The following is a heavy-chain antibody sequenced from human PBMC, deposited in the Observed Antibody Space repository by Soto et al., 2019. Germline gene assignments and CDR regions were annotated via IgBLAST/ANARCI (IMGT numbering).Heavy chain of an antibody. CDR3: ARGRYGDY. V-gene: IGHV1-18*01. D-gene: IGHD1-1*01. CDR2: ISAHNVNT. CDR1: GYTFPSYG. J-gene: IGHJ4*02. Sequence: QVHLVQSGAEVKKPGASVKVSCKASGYTFPSYGITWVRQAPGQGLEWMGWISAHNVNTDYAQKLQGRVIVTRDTSTSTAYMELRSLISDDTAVYYCARGRYGDYWGQGALVTGSS.